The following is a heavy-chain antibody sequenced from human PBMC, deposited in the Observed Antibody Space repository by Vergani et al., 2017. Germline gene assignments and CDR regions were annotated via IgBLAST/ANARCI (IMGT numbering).Heavy chain of an antibody. V-gene: IGHV4-38-2*02. CDR3: GRVKYYDILTGSRPGGFDP. J-gene: IGHJ5*02. D-gene: IGHD3-9*01. CDR1: GYSISSGYY. CDR2: IYHSGST. Sequence: QVQLQESGPGLVKPSETLSLTCTVSGYSISSGYYWGWIRQPPGKGLEWIGSIYHSGSTYYNPSLKSRVTISVDTSKNQFSLKLGSVTAADTAVYYCGRVKYYDILTGSRPGGFDPWGQGTLVTVSS.